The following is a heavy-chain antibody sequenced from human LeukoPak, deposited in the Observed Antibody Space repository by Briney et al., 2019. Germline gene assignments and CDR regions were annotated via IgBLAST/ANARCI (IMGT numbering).Heavy chain of an antibody. V-gene: IGHV1-69*04. Sequence: GASVKVSCKASGYTFTSYGISWVRQAPGQGLEWMGRIIPILGIANYAQKFQGRVTITADKSTSTAYMELSSLRSEDTAVYYCAREETYSSGLDYWGQGTLVTVSS. CDR1: GYTFTSYG. J-gene: IGHJ4*02. D-gene: IGHD6-19*01. CDR2: IIPILGIA. CDR3: AREETYSSGLDY.